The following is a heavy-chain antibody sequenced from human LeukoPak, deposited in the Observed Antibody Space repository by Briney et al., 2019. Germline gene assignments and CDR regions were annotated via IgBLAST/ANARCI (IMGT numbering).Heavy chain of an antibody. Sequence: ASVKVSCKASGYTFTGYYIHWVRQAPGQGLECMGIINPGGGSTSYAQKFQGRVTMTRDTSISTTYMELSRLRSDDTAVYYCARDLGISGWYAPPLGYFDYWGQGTLVTVSS. D-gene: IGHD6-19*01. V-gene: IGHV1-46*01. CDR3: ARDLGISGWYAPPLGYFDY. CDR2: INPGGGST. CDR1: GYTFTGYY. J-gene: IGHJ4*02.